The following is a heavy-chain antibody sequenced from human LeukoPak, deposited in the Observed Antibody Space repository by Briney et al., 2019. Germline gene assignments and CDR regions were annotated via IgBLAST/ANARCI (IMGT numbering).Heavy chain of an antibody. CDR3: AKGGPPTGASPRPWDFNY. CDR1: RFTFSTYG. Sequence: GGSLRPSCAASRFTFSTYGMHWVRQAPGKGLEWVAVISYDGSNKYYADSVKGRFTISRDNSKNTLYLQMNSLRVEDTAVYYCAKGGPPTGASPRPWDFNYWGQGTLVTVSS. CDR2: ISYDGSNK. V-gene: IGHV3-30*18. J-gene: IGHJ4*02. D-gene: IGHD1-26*01.